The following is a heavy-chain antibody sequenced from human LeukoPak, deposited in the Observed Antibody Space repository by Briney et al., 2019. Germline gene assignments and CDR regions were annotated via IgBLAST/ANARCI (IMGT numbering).Heavy chain of an antibody. CDR1: GFTFSVYG. D-gene: IGHD6-19*01. Sequence: PGGSLRLSSAASGFTFSVYGMNWVRQAPGQGLEWVSYISNSGSTVTYADSVKGRFTISRDNAKNSLYLQMSSLRVEDTAVYYCARVKWSSAWSGYWGQGVLVTVSS. J-gene: IGHJ4*02. CDR2: ISNSGSTV. V-gene: IGHV3-48*01. CDR3: ARVKWSSAWSGY.